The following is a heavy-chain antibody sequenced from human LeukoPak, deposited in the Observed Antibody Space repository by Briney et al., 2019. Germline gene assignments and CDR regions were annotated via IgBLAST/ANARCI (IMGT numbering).Heavy chain of an antibody. V-gene: IGHV3-30*03. CDR2: ISHDGNGK. Sequence: GGSLRLSCAASGFTFSSYSMNWVRQAPGKGLEWVAAISHDGNGKYYAESVKGRFTISRDNSKNTVYVEMSSLRVEDTAVYFCTREGESSGYAGAFDIWGHGTMVTVS. CDR1: GFTFSSYS. J-gene: IGHJ3*02. D-gene: IGHD3-22*01. CDR3: TREGESSGYAGAFDI.